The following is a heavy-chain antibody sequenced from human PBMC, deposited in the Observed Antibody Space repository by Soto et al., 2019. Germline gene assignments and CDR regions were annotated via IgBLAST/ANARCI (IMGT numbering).Heavy chain of an antibody. CDR2: ISYDGSNK. V-gene: IGHV3-30*18. CDR3: AKDWRGKHFDY. CDR1: GFTFSSYG. J-gene: IGHJ4*02. D-gene: IGHD3-3*01. Sequence: GGSLRLSCAASGFTFSSYGMHWVRQAPGKGLEWVAVISYDGSNKYYADSVKGRFTISRDNSKNTLYLQMNSLRAEDTAVYYCAKDWRGKHFDYWGQGTLVTVSS.